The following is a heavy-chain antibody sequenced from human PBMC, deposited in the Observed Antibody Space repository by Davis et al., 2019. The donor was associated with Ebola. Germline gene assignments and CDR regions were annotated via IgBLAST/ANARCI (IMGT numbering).Heavy chain of an antibody. CDR1: GGSFSSSNW. V-gene: IGHV4-4*02. CDR3: ATRYYDFWSGYHYYYYGMDV. CDR2: IYHSGRT. D-gene: IGHD3-3*01. J-gene: IGHJ6*02. Sequence: SETLSLTCAVSGGSFSSSNWWSWVRQPPGKGLEWIGEIYHSGRTNYNPSLKSRVTISVDKSKNQFSLKLSSVTAADTAVYYCATRYYDFWSGYHYYYYGMDVWGQGTTVTVSS.